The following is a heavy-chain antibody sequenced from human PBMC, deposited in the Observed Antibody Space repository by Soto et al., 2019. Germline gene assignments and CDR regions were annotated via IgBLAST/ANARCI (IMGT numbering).Heavy chain of an antibody. Sequence: GGSLRLSCAASGFTFSSYAMSWVRQAPGKGLEWVSAISGSGGSTYYADSVKGRFTISRDNSKNTLYLQMNSLRAEDTAVYYCAKEATSPYYYYYYMDVWGKGTTVTVSS. D-gene: IGHD5-12*01. CDR1: GFTFSSYA. J-gene: IGHJ6*03. CDR2: ISGSGGST. V-gene: IGHV3-23*01. CDR3: AKEATSPYYYYYYMDV.